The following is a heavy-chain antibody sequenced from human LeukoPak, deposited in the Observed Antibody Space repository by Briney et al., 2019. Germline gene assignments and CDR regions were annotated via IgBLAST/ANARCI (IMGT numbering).Heavy chain of an antibody. D-gene: IGHD4-17*01. CDR1: GGSFSGYY. CDR2: INHSGST. CDR3: ARGSVPTSHYAADY. J-gene: IGHJ4*02. V-gene: IGHV4-34*01. Sequence: SGTLSLTCAVYGGSFSGYYWSWIRQPPGKGLEWIGEINHSGSTNYNPSLKSRVTISVDTSKNQFSLKLSSVTAADTAVYYCARGSVPTSHYAADYWGQGTLVTVSS.